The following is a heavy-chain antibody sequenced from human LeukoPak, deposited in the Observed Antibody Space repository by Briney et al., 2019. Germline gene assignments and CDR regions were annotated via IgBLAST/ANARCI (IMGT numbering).Heavy chain of an antibody. CDR1: GFTFGDYA. D-gene: IGHD5-12*01. V-gene: IGHV3-49*03. CDR2: IRCKVYGGTT. CDR3: VRYSGDADY. J-gene: IGHJ4*02. Sequence: GSLRLSCTVSGFTFGDYAMSRFRQAPGKGLEWVGFIRCKVYGGTTEYAASVKGRFTISRDDSKSIAYLQMNSLKSEDTAVYYCVRYSGDADYWGQGTLVTVSS.